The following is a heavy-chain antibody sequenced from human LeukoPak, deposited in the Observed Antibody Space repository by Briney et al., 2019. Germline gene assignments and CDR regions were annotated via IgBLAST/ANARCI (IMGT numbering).Heavy chain of an antibody. Sequence: GGSLRLSCAASGFTFSDYYMTWIRQAPGKGLEWLSYISGSSSFTNYADSVKGRFTISRDNAKNSLYLQMNSLRAEDTAVYYCARTYCSGGNCYLDSWGQEPWSPSPQ. V-gene: IGHV3-11*03. CDR2: ISGSSSFT. CDR1: GFTFSDYY. J-gene: IGHJ4*01. CDR3: ARTYCSGGNCYLDS. D-gene: IGHD2-15*01.